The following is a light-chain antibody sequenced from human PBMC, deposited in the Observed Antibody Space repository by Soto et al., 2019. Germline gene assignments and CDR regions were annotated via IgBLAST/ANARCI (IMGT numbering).Light chain of an antibody. CDR2: AAS. CDR3: QQYGTSRT. Sequence: IVLTQSPGALSLSPGEGATLSCRASQSIKNNFLAWYQQRPGQAPRLLIHAASIRASGISDRFTGTSSGKDFTVTIRRLEPDDFEVYYCQQYGTSRTFGGGTRVE. CDR1: QSIKNNF. J-gene: IGKJ4*01. V-gene: IGKV3-20*01.